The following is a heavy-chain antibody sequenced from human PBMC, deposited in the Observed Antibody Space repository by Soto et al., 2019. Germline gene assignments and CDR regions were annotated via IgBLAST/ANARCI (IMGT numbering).Heavy chain of an antibody. CDR1: GFTFSSYS. D-gene: IGHD2-21*01. CDR3: ARGRTVRDHDDFDL. Sequence: QVQLVESGGGVVQPGRSLRLSCAPSGFTFSSYSMHWVRQAPGKGLEWVAAMSYDGNSKYFADSVKGRFTISRDNSKNTLSLQMNSLGAEDSAVYYCARGRTVRDHDDFDLWGQGTLVTVSS. CDR2: MSYDGNSK. J-gene: IGHJ4*02. V-gene: IGHV3-30-3*01.